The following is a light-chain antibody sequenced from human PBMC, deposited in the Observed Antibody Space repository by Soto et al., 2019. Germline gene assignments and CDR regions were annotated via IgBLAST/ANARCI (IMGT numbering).Light chain of an antibody. V-gene: IGKV3-20*01. Sequence: EIVLTQSPGTLSLSPGERATLSCRASQSVSSNYLAWYQQKPGQAPRLLIYGASNRVTGMPDRFSGSGSGTDFTLPISRLEPEDVAVYYCQQYGSSPRTFGQGTKVEIK. J-gene: IGKJ1*01. CDR1: QSVSSNY. CDR3: QQYGSSPRT. CDR2: GAS.